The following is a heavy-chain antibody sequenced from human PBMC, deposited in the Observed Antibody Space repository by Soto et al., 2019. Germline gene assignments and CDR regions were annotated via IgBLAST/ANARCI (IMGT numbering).Heavy chain of an antibody. CDR1: GCSISSYY. CDR3: ARRAGYDLTFDY. J-gene: IGHJ4*02. V-gene: IGHV4-59*01. CDR2: IYHSGST. D-gene: IGHD5-12*01. Sequence: SETLSLTCTVSGCSISSYYWSWIRQPPGKGLEWIGYIYHSGSTNYNPSLKSRVTISVDTSKNQFSLKLSSVTAADTAVYYCARRAGYDLTFDYWGQGTLVTVSS.